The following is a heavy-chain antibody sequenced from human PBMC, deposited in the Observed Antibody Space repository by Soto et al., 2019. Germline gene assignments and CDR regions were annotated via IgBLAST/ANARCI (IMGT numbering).Heavy chain of an antibody. CDR3: VRAAGYSGNDYVYYYGMEV. CDR1: GFTFSSYG. V-gene: IGHV3-33*01. Sequence: QVQLVESGGGVVQPGRSLRLSCAASGFTFSSYGRHWVRQAPGKGLEWVALVWYDGGNKYYADSVKGRFTISRDNSKNTLYLQMNSLRDEDTAVYYCVRAAGYSGNDYVYYYGMEVWGQGTTVTVSS. D-gene: IGHD5-12*01. CDR2: VWYDGGNK. J-gene: IGHJ6*02.